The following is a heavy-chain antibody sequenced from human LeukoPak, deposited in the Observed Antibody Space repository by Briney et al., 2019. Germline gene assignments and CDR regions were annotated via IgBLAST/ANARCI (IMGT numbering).Heavy chain of an antibody. V-gene: IGHV3-30*02. Sequence: PGGSLRLSCAASGFTFNYYGMHWVRQAPGKGLEWVAFIRYDGGNKYYADSVRGRFSISRDNSENTLYLQMNGLRGEDTAVYYCAKDGGTGSYHVDHWGQGTLVTVSS. D-gene: IGHD3-10*01. J-gene: IGHJ4*02. CDR1: GFTFNYYG. CDR2: IRYDGGNK. CDR3: AKDGGTGSYHVDH.